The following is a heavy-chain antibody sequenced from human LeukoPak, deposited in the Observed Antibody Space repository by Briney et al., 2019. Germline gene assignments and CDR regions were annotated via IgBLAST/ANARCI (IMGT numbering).Heavy chain of an antibody. Sequence: SETLSLTCAVYGGSFSSYYWSWIRQPPGKGLEWIGYIYYSGSTNYNPSLKSRVTISVDTSKNQFSLKLSSVTAADTAVYYCARHSSASTHFDYWGQGTLVTVSS. V-gene: IGHV4-59*08. D-gene: IGHD2/OR15-2a*01. J-gene: IGHJ4*02. CDR2: IYYSGST. CDR1: GGSFSSYY. CDR3: ARHSSASTHFDY.